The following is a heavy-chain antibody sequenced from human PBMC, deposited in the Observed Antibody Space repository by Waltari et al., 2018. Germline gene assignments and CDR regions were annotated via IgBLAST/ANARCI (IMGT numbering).Heavy chain of an antibody. J-gene: IGHJ4*02. D-gene: IGHD4-17*01. V-gene: IGHV3-48*03. CDR3: ARDKLAVTTISDY. CDR1: GFTFSSYE. CDR2: ISSSGSTI. Sequence: EVQLVESGGGLVQPGGSLRLSCAASGFTFSSYEMNWVRQAPGKGLEWVSYISSSGSTIYYADSGKCRFTIARDNAKNSLYLQMNRLRAEDTAVYYCARDKLAVTTISDYWGQGTLVTVSS.